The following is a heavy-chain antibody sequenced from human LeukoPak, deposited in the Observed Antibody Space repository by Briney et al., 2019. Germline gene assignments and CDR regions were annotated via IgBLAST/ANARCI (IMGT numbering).Heavy chain of an antibody. V-gene: IGHV3-74*01. CDR3: AKEVYYDFWSGSNGDY. J-gene: IGHJ4*02. CDR2: IIGDGSAT. D-gene: IGHD3-3*01. Sequence: GGSLRLSCAASGFTFSGSWMHWVRQTPGKGLVWVSRIIGDGSATSYADSVKGRFTISRDNAKNTVYLQMNSLRAEDTAVYYCAKEVYYDFWSGSNGDYWGQGTLVTVSS. CDR1: GFTFSGSW.